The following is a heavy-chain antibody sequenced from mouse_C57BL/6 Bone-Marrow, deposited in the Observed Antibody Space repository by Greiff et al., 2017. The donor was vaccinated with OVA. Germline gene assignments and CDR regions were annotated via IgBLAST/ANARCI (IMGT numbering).Heavy chain of an antibody. CDR2: IWTGGGT. Sequence: QVQLKESGPGLVAPSQSLSITCTVSGFSLTSYAISWVRQPPGKGLEWLGVIWTGGGTNSNSAINSRQSIRTDNSKSQVFLKMNSLQTDDTARYYCARTGYDGGHVHFDYWGQGTTLTVSS. CDR1: GFSLTSYA. CDR3: ARTGYDGGHVHFDY. V-gene: IGHV2-9-1*01. D-gene: IGHD2-2*01. J-gene: IGHJ2*01.